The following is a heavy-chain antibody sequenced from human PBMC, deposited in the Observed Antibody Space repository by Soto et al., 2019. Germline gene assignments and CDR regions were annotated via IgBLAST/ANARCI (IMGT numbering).Heavy chain of an antibody. CDR2: ISYDGSNK. CDR1: GFTFSSYG. Sequence: GGSLRLSCAASGFTFSSYGMHWVRQAPGKGLEWVAVISYDGSNKYYADSVKGRFTISRDNSKNTLYLQMNSLRAEDTAVYYCAKDLGSAFYYGSDYWGQGTLVTVSS. V-gene: IGHV3-30*18. D-gene: IGHD1-26*01. CDR3: AKDLGSAFYYGSDY. J-gene: IGHJ4*02.